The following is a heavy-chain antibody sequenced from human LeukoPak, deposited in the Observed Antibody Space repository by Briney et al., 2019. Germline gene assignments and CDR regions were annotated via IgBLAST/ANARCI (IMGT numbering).Heavy chain of an antibody. Sequence: PSQTLSLTCTVSGGSISSGDYYWSWTRQPPGKGLEWIGYIYYSGSTYYNPSLKSRVTISVDTSKNQFSLKLSSVTAADTAVYYCASAMVRGVIRGFSNWFDPWGQGTLVTVSS. CDR1: GGSISSGDYY. CDR2: IYYSGST. V-gene: IGHV4-30-4*01. J-gene: IGHJ5*02. CDR3: ASAMVRGVIRGFSNWFDP. D-gene: IGHD3-10*01.